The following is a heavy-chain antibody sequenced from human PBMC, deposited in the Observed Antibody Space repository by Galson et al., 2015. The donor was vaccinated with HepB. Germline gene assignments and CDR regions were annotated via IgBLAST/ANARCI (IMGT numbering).Heavy chain of an antibody. J-gene: IGHJ4*02. D-gene: IGHD6-19*01. V-gene: IGHV1-24*01. CDR3: ATLGGDSSGWTGLADY. CDR2: FDPEDGET. CDR1: GYTLTELS. Sequence: SVKVSCKVSGYTLTELSMHWVRQAPGKGLEWMGVFDPEDGETIYAQKFQGRVTMTEDTSTDTAYMELSSLRSEDTAVYYCATLGGDSSGWTGLADYWGQVTLVTVSS.